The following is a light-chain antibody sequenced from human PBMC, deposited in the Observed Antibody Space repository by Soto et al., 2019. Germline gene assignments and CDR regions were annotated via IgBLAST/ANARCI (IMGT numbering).Light chain of an antibody. CDR2: KVS. CDR3: MQATQSTWT. J-gene: IGKJ1*01. Sequence: DIVMTQTPLSSPVTLGQAASISCRSSRSLVHNDGNTYLSWFQQRPGQPPRLLIYKVSDRFYGVPDRFSGSGAGTDFTLTISRVEAEDAGVYYCMQATQSTWTFGQGTKVDIK. V-gene: IGKV2-24*01. CDR1: RSLVHNDGNTY.